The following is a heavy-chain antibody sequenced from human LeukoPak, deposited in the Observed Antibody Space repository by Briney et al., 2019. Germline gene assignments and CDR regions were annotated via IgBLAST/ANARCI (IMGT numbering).Heavy chain of an antibody. CDR1: GFTFSSYG. CDR3: AREDYSGYDYLFRT. V-gene: IGHV3-30*02. J-gene: IGHJ5*02. D-gene: IGHD5-12*01. CDR2: IRYDGSNK. Sequence: GGSLRLSCAASGFTFSSYGMHWVRQAPGKGLEWVAFIRYDGSNKYYADSVKGRFTISRDNSKNTVSLQMNSLTSDDTAVYYCAREDYSGYDYLFRTWGQGTLVTVSS.